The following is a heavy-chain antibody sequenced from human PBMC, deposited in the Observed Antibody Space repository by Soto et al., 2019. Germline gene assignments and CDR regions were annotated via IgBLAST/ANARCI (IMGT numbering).Heavy chain of an antibody. J-gene: IGHJ4*02. CDR3: ANENGYTSSWFEFDY. D-gene: IGHD6-13*01. CDR1: GFTFSSYA. CDR2: ISGSGGST. V-gene: IGHV3-23*01. Sequence: EVQLLESGGGLVQPGGSLRLSCAASGFTFSSYAMSWVRQAPGKGLEWVSAISGSGGSTYYADSVKGRFTISRDNSKNTRYLPMNSLRAEDTAVYYCANENGYTSSWFEFDYWGQGTLVTVSS.